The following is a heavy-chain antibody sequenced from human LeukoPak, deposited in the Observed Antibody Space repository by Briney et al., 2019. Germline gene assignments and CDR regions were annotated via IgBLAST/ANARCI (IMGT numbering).Heavy chain of an antibody. CDR1: GFTFSSYA. CDR2: ISGSGGST. D-gene: IGHD6-19*01. Sequence: GGSLRPSRAASGFTFSSYAMSWVRQAPGRGLEWVSVISGSGGSTYYADSVKGRFTISRDNSKNTLYLQMNSLRAEDTAVYYCAKPRSGWNRFDYWGQGTLVTVSS. CDR3: AKPRSGWNRFDY. J-gene: IGHJ4*02. V-gene: IGHV3-23*01.